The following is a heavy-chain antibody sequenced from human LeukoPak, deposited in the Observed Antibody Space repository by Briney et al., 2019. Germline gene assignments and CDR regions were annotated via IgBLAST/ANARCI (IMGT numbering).Heavy chain of an antibody. CDR3: AKNYYDSSGWLHAR. D-gene: IGHD3-22*01. Sequence: PGGSLRLSCAASGSTFSSYAMSWVRQAPGKGLEWVSAISGSGGSTYYADSVKGRFTISRDNSKNTLYLQMNSLRAEDTAVYYCAKNYYDSSGWLHARWGQGTMVTVSS. J-gene: IGHJ3*01. CDR2: ISGSGGST. CDR1: GSTFSSYA. V-gene: IGHV3-23*01.